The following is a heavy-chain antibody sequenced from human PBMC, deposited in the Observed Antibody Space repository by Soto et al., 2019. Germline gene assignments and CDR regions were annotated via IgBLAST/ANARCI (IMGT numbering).Heavy chain of an antibody. V-gene: IGHV4-30-4*02. CDR2: IYYSGST. CDR3: ARGTAFLWFGELSPPYFDY. J-gene: IGHJ4*02. D-gene: IGHD3-10*01. CDR1: GGSISSADYY. Sequence: SETLSLTCTVSGGSISSADYYWSWIRQPPGKGLEWIGYIYYSGSTYYNPSLKSRVTISVDTSKNQFSLKLSSVTAADTAVYYCARGTAFLWFGELSPPYFDYWAQRTLVTVSS.